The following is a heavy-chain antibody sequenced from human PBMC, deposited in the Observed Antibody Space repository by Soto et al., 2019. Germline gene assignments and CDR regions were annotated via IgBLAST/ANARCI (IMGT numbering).Heavy chain of an antibody. CDR3: AKGTGYSSGWYKADYFDY. D-gene: IGHD6-19*01. Sequence: GGSLRLSCAASGFTFGTYAMKWLRQAPGRGLECVSFISGSGRTTYYADSVKGRFTVSRDNSKNTMYLQMNSLRAEDTALYYCAKGTGYSSGWYKADYFDYWGQGTLVTVSS. CDR2: ISGSGRTT. CDR1: GFTFGTYA. V-gene: IGHV3-23*01. J-gene: IGHJ4*02.